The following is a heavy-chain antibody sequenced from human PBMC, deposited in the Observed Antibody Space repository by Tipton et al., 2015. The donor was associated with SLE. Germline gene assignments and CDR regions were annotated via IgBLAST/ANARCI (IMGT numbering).Heavy chain of an antibody. Sequence: SLRLSCAASGFTFSSYAMHWVRQAPGKGLEWVAVISYDGSNKYYADSVKGRFTISRDNSKNTLYLQMNSLRAEDTAVYYCARDADVTDAFDIWGQGTMVTVSS. V-gene: IGHV3-30*04. J-gene: IGHJ3*02. D-gene: IGHD3-16*01. CDR1: GFTFSSYA. CDR2: ISYDGSNK. CDR3: ARDADVTDAFDI.